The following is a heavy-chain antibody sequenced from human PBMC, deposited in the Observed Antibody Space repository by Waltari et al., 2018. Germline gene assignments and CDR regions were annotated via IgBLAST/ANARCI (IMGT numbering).Heavy chain of an antibody. V-gene: IGHV2-5*01. J-gene: IGHJ3*02. CDR1: GFSLSTSGVG. Sequence: QITLKESGPTLVKPTQTLTLTCTFSGFSLSTSGVGVGWIRQPPGKALEWLALIYWNDDKRYSPSLKSRLTITKDTSKNQVVLTMTNMDPVDTATYYCAHSTPGGFTIFGVVTAGAFDIWGQGTMVTVSS. D-gene: IGHD3-3*01. CDR3: AHSTPGGFTIFGVVTAGAFDI. CDR2: IYWNDDK.